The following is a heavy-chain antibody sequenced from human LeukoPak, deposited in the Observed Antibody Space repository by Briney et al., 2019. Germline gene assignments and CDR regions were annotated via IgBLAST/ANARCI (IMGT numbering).Heavy chain of an antibody. CDR2: IYDSGST. J-gene: IGHJ4*02. CDR1: GGSISSSSYY. Sequence: SETLSLTCTVSGGSISSSSYYWGWIRQPPGKGLESIGSIYDSGSTYYNPSLKSRVTISVDTSKNQFSLKLRSVTAADTAVYYCARRTYYGSGIHSWGQGTLVTVSS. D-gene: IGHD3-10*01. CDR3: ARRTYYGSGIHS. V-gene: IGHV4-39*01.